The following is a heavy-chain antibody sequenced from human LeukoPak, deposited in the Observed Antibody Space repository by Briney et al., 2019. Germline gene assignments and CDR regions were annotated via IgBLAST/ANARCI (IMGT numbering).Heavy chain of an antibody. D-gene: IGHD4-11*01. CDR1: GYTFTGYY. CDR3: AREHDYSNFGLLYNWFDP. CDR2: INPNNGGT. V-gene: IGHV1-2*06. Sequence: GASVKVSCKASGYTFTGYYIHWVRQAPGQGLEWMGRINPNNGGTNYAQKFQGRVTMTRNTSISTAYMELSSLRSEDTAVYYCAREHDYSNFGLLYNWFDPWGQGTLVTVSS. J-gene: IGHJ5*02.